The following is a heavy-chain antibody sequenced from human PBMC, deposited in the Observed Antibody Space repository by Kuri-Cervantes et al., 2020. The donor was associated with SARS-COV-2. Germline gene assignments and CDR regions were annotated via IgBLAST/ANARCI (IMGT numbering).Heavy chain of an antibody. J-gene: IGHJ4*02. CDR3: ARAATYYDTNGYWY. CDR2: FIPVLDLT. CDR1: GGTLRSYA. D-gene: IGHD3-22*01. V-gene: IGHV1-69*04. Sequence: SVKVSCKVSGGTLRSYAITWVRQAPGQGLEWMGRFIPVLDLTNYAPKFRDRVTISADKSTGTAYLELTSLRPDDTAVYYCARAATYYDTNGYWYWGQGTLVTVSS.